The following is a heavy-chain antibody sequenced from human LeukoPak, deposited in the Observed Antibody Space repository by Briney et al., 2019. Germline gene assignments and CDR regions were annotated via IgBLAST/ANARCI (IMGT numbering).Heavy chain of an antibody. D-gene: IGHD2-2*01. CDR3: ARGRGKYQLLPGFDY. CDR1: GGSFSGYY. V-gene: IGHV4-34*01. Sequence: SETLSLTCAVYGGSFSGYYWSWIRQPPGKGPEWIGEINHSGSTNYNPSLKSRVSISVDTSKNQFSLKLSSVTAADTAVYYCARGRGKYQLLPGFDYWGQGTLVTVSS. CDR2: INHSGST. J-gene: IGHJ4*02.